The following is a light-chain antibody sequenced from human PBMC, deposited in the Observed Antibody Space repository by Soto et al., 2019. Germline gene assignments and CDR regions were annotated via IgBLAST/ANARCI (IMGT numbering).Light chain of an antibody. V-gene: IGKV3-11*01. CDR3: QQRSNWWT. CDR2: DAC. J-gene: IGKJ1*01. Sequence: EVRRTKNKATLSLSPGERATLSCRASQSVSSYLAWYQQKPGQAPRLLIYDACNRATGIPARFSGRESVTDFTLTISSLEPEDFAVYYCQQRSNWWTFGQGTKVDIK. CDR1: QSVSSY.